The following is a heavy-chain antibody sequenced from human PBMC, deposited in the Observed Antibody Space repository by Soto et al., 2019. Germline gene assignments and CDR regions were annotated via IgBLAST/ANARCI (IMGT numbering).Heavy chain of an antibody. J-gene: IGHJ6*02. CDR3: AKNGLLKEYYYYGMEV. Sequence: PGGSLRLSCAASGFTFSSYAMSWARQAPGKGLEWVSAISGSGGSTYYADSVKGRFTISRDNSKNTLYLQMNSLRAEDTAVYYCAKNGLLKEYYYYGMEVWGQGTTVTVSS. V-gene: IGHV3-23*01. CDR1: GFTFSSYA. D-gene: IGHD3-22*01. CDR2: ISGSGGST.